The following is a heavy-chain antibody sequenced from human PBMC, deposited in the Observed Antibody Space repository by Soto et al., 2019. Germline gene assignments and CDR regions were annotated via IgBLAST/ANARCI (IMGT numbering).Heavy chain of an antibody. CDR2: ISWNSGTI. CDR3: TKDRNSNPYLFDY. Sequence: SLRLSCAASGFTFDDYAMHWVRLAPGKGLEWVSGISWNSGTIDYAGSVKGRFTISRDNAKNSLYLQMNSLRAEDTALYYCTKDRNSNPYLFDYWGQGTLVTVSS. D-gene: IGHD4-4*01. V-gene: IGHV3-9*01. CDR1: GFTFDDYA. J-gene: IGHJ4*02.